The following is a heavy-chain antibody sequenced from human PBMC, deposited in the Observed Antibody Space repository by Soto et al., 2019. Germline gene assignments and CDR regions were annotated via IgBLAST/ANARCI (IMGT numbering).Heavy chain of an antibody. D-gene: IGHD6-19*01. V-gene: IGHV3-74*01. CDR2: IDTYGSAT. CDR3: VRFLKSIGWDNDVFDI. Sequence: SGGSLRLSCAASGFSLSGYWMHWVRQAPGKGLVWVSRIDTYGSATKYADSVEGRFSISKDNAENTLYLQMNNLRADDTAVYYCVRFLKSIGWDNDVFDIWGQGTTVTVSS. CDR1: GFSLSGYW. J-gene: IGHJ3*02.